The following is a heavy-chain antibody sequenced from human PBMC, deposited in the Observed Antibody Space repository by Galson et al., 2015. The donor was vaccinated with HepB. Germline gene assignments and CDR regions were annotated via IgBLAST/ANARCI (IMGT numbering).Heavy chain of an antibody. J-gene: IGHJ5*02. CDR3: ARVVVPAAIDSWFDP. Sequence: SLRLSCAASGFTFSSYSMNWVRQAPGKGLEWVSYISSSSSTIYYADSVKGRFTISRDNAKNSLYLQMNSLRAEDTAVYYCARVVVPAAIDSWFDPWGQGTLVTVSS. CDR2: ISSSSSTI. V-gene: IGHV3-48*01. CDR1: GFTFSSYS. D-gene: IGHD2-2*01.